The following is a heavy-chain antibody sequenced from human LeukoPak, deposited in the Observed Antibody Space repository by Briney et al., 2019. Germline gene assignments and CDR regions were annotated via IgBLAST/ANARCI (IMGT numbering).Heavy chain of an antibody. Sequence: ASVKVSCKASGYTFTGYYMHWVRQAPGQGLEWMGWISAYNGNPNYAQKLQGRVTMTTDTSTSTAYMELRSLRSDDTAVYYCARDPTPSTVTTKGLHFDYWGQGTLVTVSS. CDR2: ISAYNGNP. CDR1: GYTFTGYY. D-gene: IGHD4-17*01. CDR3: ARDPTPSTVTTKGLHFDY. V-gene: IGHV1-18*04. J-gene: IGHJ4*02.